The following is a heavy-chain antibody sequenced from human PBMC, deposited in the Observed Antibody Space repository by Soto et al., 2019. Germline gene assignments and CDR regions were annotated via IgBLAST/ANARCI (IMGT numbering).Heavy chain of an antibody. V-gene: IGHV3-66*01. Sequence: GESLKISCAASGGTVSSNYMSWVRQAPGKGLEWVSVIYSGGSTYYADSVKGRFTISRDNSKNTLYLQMNSLRAEDTAVYYCASSDSSGYSGGFDYWGQGTLVTVSS. CDR2: IYSGGST. J-gene: IGHJ4*02. D-gene: IGHD3-22*01. CDR1: GGTVSSNY. CDR3: ASSDSSGYSGGFDY.